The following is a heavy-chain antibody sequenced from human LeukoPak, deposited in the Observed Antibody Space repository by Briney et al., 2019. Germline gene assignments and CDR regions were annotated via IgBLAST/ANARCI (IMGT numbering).Heavy chain of an antibody. CDR2: IIPILGIA. Sequence: GASVKVSCKASGGTFSSYTISWLRQAPEQGLEWMGRIIPILGIANYAQKFQGRVTITADKSTSTAYMELSSLRSEDTAVYYCARGIVVVPAAIDAFDIWGQGTMVTVSS. CDR1: GGTFSSYT. D-gene: IGHD2-2*01. CDR3: ARGIVVVPAAIDAFDI. V-gene: IGHV1-69*02. J-gene: IGHJ3*02.